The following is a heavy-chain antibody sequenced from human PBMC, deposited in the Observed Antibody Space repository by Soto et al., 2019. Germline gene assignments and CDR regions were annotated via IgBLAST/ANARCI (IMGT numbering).Heavy chain of an antibody. Sequence: QVQLVQSGAEVKKPGASVKVSCKASGYTFTSYGISWVRQAPGQGLEWMGWISADNGNTNYAQKRQGRVTMTTDTSAITAYMELRRLRSDDTAVYYCASDRGSYALDYWGQGTLVTVSS. D-gene: IGHD1-26*01. CDR2: ISADNGNT. J-gene: IGHJ4*02. CDR3: ASDRGSYALDY. CDR1: GYTFTSYG. V-gene: IGHV1-18*01.